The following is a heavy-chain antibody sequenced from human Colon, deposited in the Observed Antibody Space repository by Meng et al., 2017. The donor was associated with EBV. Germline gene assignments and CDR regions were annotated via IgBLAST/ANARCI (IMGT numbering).Heavy chain of an antibody. Sequence: QVQLQESGPGLVKPSGTLSLTCAVSGTSITSSNWWSWVRQPPGKGLEWIGEIYYGGSTNYNPSLKSRVTISLDESKNQFSLRLASMTAADTAVYYCASLYGDFAFWGQGTLV. D-gene: IGHD4-17*01. CDR2: IYYGGST. CDR3: ASLYGDFAF. J-gene: IGHJ4*02. CDR1: GTSITSSNW. V-gene: IGHV4-4*02.